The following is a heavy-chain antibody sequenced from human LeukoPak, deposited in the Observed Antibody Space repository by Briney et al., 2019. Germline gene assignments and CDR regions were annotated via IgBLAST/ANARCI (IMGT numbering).Heavy chain of an antibody. V-gene: IGHV3-74*01. D-gene: IGHD3-22*01. Sequence: GGSLRLSCAASGFTFSSYWMHWVRQAPGKGLVWVSRIKSDGSYATYPDSVKGRFTISRDNAMNTLYLQMNSLTAEDTAVYYCARDINYDRRGSDYWGQGTLVTVSS. CDR3: ARDINYDRRGSDY. CDR1: GFTFSSYW. J-gene: IGHJ4*02. CDR2: IKSDGSYA.